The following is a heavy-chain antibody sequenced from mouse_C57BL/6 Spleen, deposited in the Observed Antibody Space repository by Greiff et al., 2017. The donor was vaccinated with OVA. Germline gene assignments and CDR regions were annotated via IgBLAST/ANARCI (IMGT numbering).Heavy chain of an antibody. CDR2: ISSGGSYT. Sequence: EVKLQESGGDLVKPGGSLKLSCAASGFTFSSYGMSWVRQTPDKRLEWVATISSGGSYTYYPDSVKGRFTISRDNAKNTLYLQMSSLKSEDTAMYYCARGGKRDYFDYWGQGTTLTVSS. V-gene: IGHV5-6*01. CDR3: ARGGKRDYFDY. J-gene: IGHJ2*01. CDR1: GFTFSSYG.